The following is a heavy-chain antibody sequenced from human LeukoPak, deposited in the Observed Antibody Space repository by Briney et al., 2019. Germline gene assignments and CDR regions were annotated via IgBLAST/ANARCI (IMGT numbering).Heavy chain of an antibody. CDR3: VTGWRGDFYDPAHY. CDR1: GYRFTSYW. D-gene: IGHD2/OR15-2a*01. Sequence: RGESLKISCKGSGYRFTSYWVGWARQMPDKGLEWMAMIYPGDSDIRYSPSFQGQVTISVDKSITTAYLQWSSLKASDTAMYYCVTGWRGDFYDPAHYWGQGTLVTVSA. CDR2: IYPGDSDI. J-gene: IGHJ4*02. V-gene: IGHV5-51*01.